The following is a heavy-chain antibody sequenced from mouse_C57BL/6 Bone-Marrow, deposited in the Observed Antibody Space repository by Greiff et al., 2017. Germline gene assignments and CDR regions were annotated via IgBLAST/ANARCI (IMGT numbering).Heavy chain of an antibody. J-gene: IGHJ4*01. CDR3: ASPSYYAMDY. CDR2: IYPRSGNN. Sequence: QVQLKESGAELARPGASVKLSCKASGYTFTSYGISWVKQRTGQGLEWIGEIYPRSGNNYYNEKFKGKATLTADKSSSTAYMELRSLTSEDSAVYFCASPSYYAMDYWGQGTSVTVSS. CDR1: GYTFTSYG. V-gene: IGHV1-81*01.